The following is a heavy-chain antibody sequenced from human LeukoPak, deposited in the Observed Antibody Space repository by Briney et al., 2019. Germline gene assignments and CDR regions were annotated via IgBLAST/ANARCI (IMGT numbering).Heavy chain of an antibody. Sequence: GGSLRLSCAASGFTFSDYYMNWIRQAPGKSLEWVSYISSGGSTIYYADSVKGRFTISRDNAKNSLYLQMNSLRVEDTAVYYCARVRSSGWYFDYWGQGTLVTVSS. V-gene: IGHV3-11*04. CDR1: GFTFSDYY. D-gene: IGHD6-19*01. CDR2: ISSGGSTI. CDR3: ARVRSSGWYFDY. J-gene: IGHJ4*02.